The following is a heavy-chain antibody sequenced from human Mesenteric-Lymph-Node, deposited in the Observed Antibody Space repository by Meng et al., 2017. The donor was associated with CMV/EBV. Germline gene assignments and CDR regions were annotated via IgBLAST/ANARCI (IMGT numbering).Heavy chain of an antibody. CDR1: GYSFTNYW. CDR2: IYPGDSET. Sequence: GESLKISCKGSGYSFTNYWIGWVRQMPGKGLEWMGIIYPGDSETRYSPSFQGQVTISADRSLRTAYLQWSSLKASDTAMYYCVRRSNYAFDIWGQGTMVTVSS. D-gene: IGHD1-7*01. CDR3: VRRSNYAFDI. J-gene: IGHJ3*02. V-gene: IGHV5-51*01.